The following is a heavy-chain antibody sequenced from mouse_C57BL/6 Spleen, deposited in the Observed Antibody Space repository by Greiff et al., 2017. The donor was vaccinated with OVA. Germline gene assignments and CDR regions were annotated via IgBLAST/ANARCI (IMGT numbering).Heavy chain of an antibody. D-gene: IGHD1-1*01. CDR3: ANYYGSSYEWYFDV. Sequence: VQLQQSGPELVKPGASVKISCKASGYAFSSSWMNWVKQRPGKGLEWIGRIYPGDGDTNYNGKFKGKATLTADKSSSTAYMQLSSLTSEDSAVYVCANYYGSSYEWYFDVWGTGTTVTVSS. J-gene: IGHJ1*03. CDR1: GYAFSSSW. CDR2: IYPGDGDT. V-gene: IGHV1-82*01.